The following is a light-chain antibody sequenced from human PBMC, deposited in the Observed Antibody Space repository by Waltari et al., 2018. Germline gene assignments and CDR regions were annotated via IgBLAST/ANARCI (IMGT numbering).Light chain of an antibody. CDR3: QVWDGNSDPYWV. V-gene: IGLV3-21*02. CDR2: DDS. CDR1: NIGTKS. Sequence: SFELTQPPSASVAPGETAKLPCGGHNIGTKSVHWHRQRPGEAPMLVVHDDSDRPSGSTERLSGTNSGNTATLTITRVEAGDEADYYCQVWDGNSDPYWVFGRGTKLTVL. J-gene: IGLJ3*02.